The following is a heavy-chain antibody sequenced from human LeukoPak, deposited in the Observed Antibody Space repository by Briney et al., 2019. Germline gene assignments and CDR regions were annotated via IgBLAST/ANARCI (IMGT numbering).Heavy chain of an antibody. V-gene: IGHV4-4*07. CDR3: ARAPPRYGSGSYFWVRRGPLSNWFDP. CDR2: IYTSGTT. J-gene: IGHJ5*02. Sequence: SQTLSLTCTVSGGSISSYYGSWIRQPAGKGLEWIGRIYTSGTTNYNPSLKSPVTMSVDTCKNQFSLKMSSVTAADTAVYYCARAPPRYGSGSYFWVRRGPLSNWFDPWGQGTLDTVSS. D-gene: IGHD3-10*01. CDR1: GGSISSYY.